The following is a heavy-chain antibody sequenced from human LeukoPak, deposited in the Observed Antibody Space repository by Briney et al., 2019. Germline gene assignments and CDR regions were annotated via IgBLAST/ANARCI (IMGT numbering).Heavy chain of an antibody. Sequence: GGSLRLSCAASGFTFNSYAMSWVRHAPGRGLEWLSVLSDSGGNTYYTHSVKGRFTISRDNSKNTLYLQMNSLRAEDRAVYYCAKLLMAMVRGVDIDCWGQGTLVTVSS. CDR1: GFTFNSYA. V-gene: IGHV3-23*01. CDR2: LSDSGGNT. CDR3: AKLLMAMVRGVDIDC. D-gene: IGHD3-10*01. J-gene: IGHJ4*02.